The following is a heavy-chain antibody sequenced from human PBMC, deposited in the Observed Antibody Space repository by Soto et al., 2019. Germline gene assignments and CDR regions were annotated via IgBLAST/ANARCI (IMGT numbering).Heavy chain of an antibody. CDR2: IYSGGST. D-gene: IGHD2-15*01. V-gene: IGHV3-53*01. J-gene: IGHJ4*02. CDR1: GFTVSSNY. Sequence: GGSLRLSCAASGFTVSSNYMSWVRQAPGKGLEWVSVIYSGGSTYYADSVKGRFTISRDNSKNTLYLQMNSLRAEDTAVYYCARELGYCSGGSCYPYYFDYWGRGTLVTVSS. CDR3: ARELGYCSGGSCYPYYFDY.